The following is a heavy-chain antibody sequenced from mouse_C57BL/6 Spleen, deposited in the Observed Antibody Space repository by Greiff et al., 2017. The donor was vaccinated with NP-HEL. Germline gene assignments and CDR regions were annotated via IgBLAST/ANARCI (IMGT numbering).Heavy chain of an antibody. CDR3: ARGGQLRLRKDAMDY. CDR2: ISYDGSN. Sequence: ESGPGLVKPSQSLSLTCSVTGYSITSGYYWNWIRQFPGNKLEWMGYISYDGSNNYNPSLKNRISITRDTSKNQFFLKLNSVTTEDTATYYCARGGQLRLRKDAMDYWGQGTSVTVSS. J-gene: IGHJ4*01. D-gene: IGHD3-2*02. CDR1: GYSITSGYY. V-gene: IGHV3-6*01.